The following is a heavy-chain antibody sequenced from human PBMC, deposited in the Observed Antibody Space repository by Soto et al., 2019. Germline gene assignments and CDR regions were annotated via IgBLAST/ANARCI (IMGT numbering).Heavy chain of an antibody. CDR2: IFWDDDK. Sequence: QITLKESGTTLVKPTQTLTLTCTFSGFSLSTRGVGVAWIRQPPGKALEWLALIFWDDDKWYSPSLKSRLTITEDTSKNQVVLTKTNMDPVDTATYYCAHRPRGYAYYFDYWGQGTLVTVSS. CDR3: AHRPRGYAYYFDY. CDR1: GFSLSTRGVG. D-gene: IGHD5-12*01. V-gene: IGHV2-5*02. J-gene: IGHJ4*02.